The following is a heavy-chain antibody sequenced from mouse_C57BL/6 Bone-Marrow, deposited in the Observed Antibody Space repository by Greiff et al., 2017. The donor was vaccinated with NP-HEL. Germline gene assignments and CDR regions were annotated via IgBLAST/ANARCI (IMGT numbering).Heavy chain of an antibody. V-gene: IGHV3-6*01. CDR3: ARVYYESRTGYFDV. Sequence: VQLQQSGPGLVKPSQSLSLTCSVTGYSITSGYYWNWIRQFPGNKLEWMGYISYDGSNNYIPSLKNRISITRDTSKNQFFLKLNSVTTEDTATYYCARVYYESRTGYFDVWGTGTTVTVSS. CDR1: GYSITSGYY. D-gene: IGHD1-1*01. J-gene: IGHJ1*03. CDR2: ISYDGSN.